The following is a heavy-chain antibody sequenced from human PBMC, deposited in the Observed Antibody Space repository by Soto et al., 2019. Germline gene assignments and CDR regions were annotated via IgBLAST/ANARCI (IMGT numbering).Heavy chain of an antibody. CDR3: ERLAGYCSTNGCHGAYAMDV. D-gene: IGHD2-2*01. CDR2: IYYSGST. V-gene: IGHV4-39*01. Sequence: SETLSLTCTVSGGSISSSSYYWGWIRQPPGKGLEWIGSIYYSGSTYYNPSLKSRVTISVDTSKNQFSLRLTSVTAADTAVYYCERLAGYCSTNGCHGAYAMDVGGQGPTVT. CDR1: GGSISSSSYY. J-gene: IGHJ6*02.